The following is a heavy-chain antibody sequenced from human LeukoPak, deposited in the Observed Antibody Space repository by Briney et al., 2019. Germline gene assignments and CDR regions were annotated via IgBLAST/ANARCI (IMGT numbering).Heavy chain of an antibody. CDR3: VRDPSGSGFAFDS. CDR1: GFTFSGYW. V-gene: IGHV3-7*01. Sequence: GGSLRLSCAASGFTFSGYWMSWVRQTPEKGLEWVANIKQDGSEKYYVDSVKGRFTISRDNSEDTLYLQMNSLRAEDTAVYYCVRDPSGSGFAFDSWGQGALVTVSS. D-gene: IGHD1-1*01. CDR2: IKQDGSEK. J-gene: IGHJ4*02.